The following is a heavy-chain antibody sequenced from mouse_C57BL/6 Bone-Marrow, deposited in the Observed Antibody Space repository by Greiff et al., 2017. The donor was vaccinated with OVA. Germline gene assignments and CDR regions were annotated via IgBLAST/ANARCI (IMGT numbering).Heavy chain of an antibody. D-gene: IGHD2-5*01. CDR1: GFTFSNYW. CDR2: IRLKSDNYAT. CDR3: TASYYSNYHLAY. Sequence: EVMLVESGGGLVQPGGSMKLSCVASGFTFSNYWMNWVRQSPEKGLEWVAQIRLKSDNYATHYAESVKGRFTISRDDSKSSVYLQMNNLRAEDTGIYYCTASYYSNYHLAYWGQGTLVTVSA. V-gene: IGHV6-3*01. J-gene: IGHJ3*01.